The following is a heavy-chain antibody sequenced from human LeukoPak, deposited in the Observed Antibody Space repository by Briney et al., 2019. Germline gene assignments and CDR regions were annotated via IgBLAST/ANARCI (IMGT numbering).Heavy chain of an antibody. CDR3: AIADSRHYHSYYYMDV. J-gene: IGHJ6*03. D-gene: IGHD6-6*01. Sequence: ASVKVSCKASGYTFTNYDINWVRQATGQGLEWMGWMNPHSGNIGYAQKFQGRVTITRNTSISTAYMELSSLRSEDTAVYYCAIADSRHYHSYYYMDVWGRGSTVTVSS. CDR2: MNPHSGNI. CDR1: GYTFTNYD. V-gene: IGHV1-8*03.